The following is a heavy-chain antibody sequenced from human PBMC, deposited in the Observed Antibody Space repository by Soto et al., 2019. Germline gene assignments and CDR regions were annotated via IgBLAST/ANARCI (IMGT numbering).Heavy chain of an antibody. CDR1: GGSISSSSYY. J-gene: IGHJ4*02. V-gene: IGHV4-39*01. CDR2: IYYSGST. D-gene: IGHD3-10*01. Sequence: PSETLSLTCTVSGGSISSSSYYWGWIRQPPGKGLEWIGSIYYSGSTYYNPSLKSRVTISVDTSKNQFSLKLSSVTAADTAVYYCASFLWFGEFFDYWGQGTLVTVSS. CDR3: ASFLWFGEFFDY.